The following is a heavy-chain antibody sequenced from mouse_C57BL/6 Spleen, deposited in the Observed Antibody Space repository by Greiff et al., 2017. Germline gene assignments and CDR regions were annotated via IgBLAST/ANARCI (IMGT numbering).Heavy chain of an antibody. CDR2: ISYDGSN. Sequence: VQLKESGPGLVKPSQSLSLTCSVTGYSITSGYYWNWIRQFPGNKLEWMGYISYDGSNNYNPSLKNRISITRDTSKNQFFLKLTSVTTEDTATYYCASHYGSSAWFAYWGQGTLVTVSA. CDR1: GYSITSGYY. V-gene: IGHV3-6*01. D-gene: IGHD1-1*01. J-gene: IGHJ3*01. CDR3: ASHYGSSAWFAY.